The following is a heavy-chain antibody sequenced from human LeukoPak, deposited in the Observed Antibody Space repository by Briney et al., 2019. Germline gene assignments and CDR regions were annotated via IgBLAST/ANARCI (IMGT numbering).Heavy chain of an antibody. CDR3: ARAVAGTKFDC. Sequence: GGSLRLSCAASGFTVSSNYMSWVRQAPGEGLEWVSIIYSDGSTYYADSVKGRFTISRDNSKNTLYLPMNSLRAEDTAVYYCARAVAGTKFDCWGQGTLVTVSS. J-gene: IGHJ4*02. V-gene: IGHV3-53*01. CDR2: IYSDGST. CDR1: GFTVSSNY. D-gene: IGHD6-19*01.